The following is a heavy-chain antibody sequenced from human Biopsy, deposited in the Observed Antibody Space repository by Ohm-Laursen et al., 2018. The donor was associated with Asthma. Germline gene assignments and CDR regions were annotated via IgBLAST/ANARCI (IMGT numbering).Heavy chain of an antibody. V-gene: IGHV1-2*06. Sequence: GASVKVSCKASGYPFIGYHIHWMRQAPGQGLEWMGRIIPNSGATNYAQKFQGRVTMTRDTSISTAYMEVSRLRSDDTAVYYCARGQKSAGDRWFDPWGQGTLVTVSS. CDR3: ARGQKSAGDRWFDP. CDR2: IIPNSGAT. J-gene: IGHJ5*02. CDR1: GYPFIGYH. D-gene: IGHD6-13*01.